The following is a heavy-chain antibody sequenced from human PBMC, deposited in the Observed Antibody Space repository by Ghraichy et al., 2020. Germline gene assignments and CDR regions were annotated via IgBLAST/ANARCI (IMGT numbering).Heavy chain of an antibody. CDR2: ISWNSGSI. Sequence: GGSLRLSCAASGFTFDDYAMHWVRQAPGKGLEWVSGISWNSGSIGYADSVKGRFTISRDNAKNSLYLQMNSLRAEDTALYYCAKGPHRNDYYYYYGMDVWGQGTTVTVSS. CDR3: AKGPHRNDYYYYYGMDV. J-gene: IGHJ6*02. CDR1: GFTFDDYA. V-gene: IGHV3-9*01.